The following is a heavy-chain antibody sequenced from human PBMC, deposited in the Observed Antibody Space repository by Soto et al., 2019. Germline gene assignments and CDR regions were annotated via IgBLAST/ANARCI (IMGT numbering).Heavy chain of an antibody. CDR1: GGTFSSYA. J-gene: IGHJ6*02. Sequence: QVQLVQSGAEVKKPGSSVKVSCKASGGTFSSYAISWVRQAPGQGLEWMGGIIPIFGTANYAQKFQGRVTITSDESTSTAYMELSSLRSEDMAVYYCAREDLGYSGSWYRRYDGMDVWGQGATVTVSS. CDR3: AREDLGYSGSWYRRYDGMDV. V-gene: IGHV1-69*01. D-gene: IGHD6-13*01. CDR2: IIPIFGTA.